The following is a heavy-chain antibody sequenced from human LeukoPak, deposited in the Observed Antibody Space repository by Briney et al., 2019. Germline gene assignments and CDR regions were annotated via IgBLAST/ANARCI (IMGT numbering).Heavy chain of an antibody. CDR1: GDSISSCGRFY. V-gene: IGHV4-39*02. Sequence: NPSETLSLTCTVSGDSISSCGRFYWGWLRQTPGKGLEWIGSMDYSGTTDYNPSLKSRVTLSVDTSKGQFSLKLTSVTAADTALYYCARDHYNKTWYKYWGQGTLVTVSS. CDR2: MDYSGTT. CDR3: ARDHYNKTWYKY. D-gene: IGHD1-1*01. J-gene: IGHJ4*02.